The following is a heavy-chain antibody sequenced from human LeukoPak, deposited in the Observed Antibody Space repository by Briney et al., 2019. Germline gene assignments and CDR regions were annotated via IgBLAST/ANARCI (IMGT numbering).Heavy chain of an antibody. Sequence: SETLSLTCTVSGGSISSYYWSWIRQPPGKGLEWIGYIYYSGSTNYNPSLKSRVTISVDTSKNQFSLKLSSVTAADTAVYYCARRGLAPPSYWCFDLWGRGTLVTVSS. CDR3: ARRGLAPPSYWCFDL. CDR2: IYYSGST. CDR1: GGSISSYY. V-gene: IGHV4-59*08. J-gene: IGHJ2*01. D-gene: IGHD6-19*01.